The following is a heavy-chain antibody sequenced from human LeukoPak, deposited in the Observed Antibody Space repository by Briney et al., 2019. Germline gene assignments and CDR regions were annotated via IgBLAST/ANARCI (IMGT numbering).Heavy chain of an antibody. D-gene: IGHD2-2*01. CDR3: ASAGYCSSTSCYRAAWFDP. CDR1: GGSFRGCY. Sequence: PSETLSLTCAVYGGSFRGCYWSWIRQPPGRGLEWIGEINHSGSTNYNPSLKSRVTISVDTSKNQFSLKLTSVTAADTAVYYCASAGYCSSTSCYRAAWFDPWGQGTLVTVSS. CDR2: INHSGST. V-gene: IGHV4-34*01. J-gene: IGHJ5*02.